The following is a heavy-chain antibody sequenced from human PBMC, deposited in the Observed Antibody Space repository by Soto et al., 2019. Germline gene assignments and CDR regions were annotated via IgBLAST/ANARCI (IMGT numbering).Heavy chain of an antibody. J-gene: IGHJ4*02. CDR2: ISTSGTTI. D-gene: IGHD6-6*01. CDR1: GFIFSGYF. V-gene: IGHV3-11*01. Sequence: PGGAPRLSCAAPGFIFSGYFMSWVPPAPGKGLEWISYISTSGTTIYYADSVKGRFTISRDNAKNSLFLQMNSLRAEDTAVYYCARSSAIYSSSDYWGRGTLVTVSS. CDR3: ARSSAIYSSSDY.